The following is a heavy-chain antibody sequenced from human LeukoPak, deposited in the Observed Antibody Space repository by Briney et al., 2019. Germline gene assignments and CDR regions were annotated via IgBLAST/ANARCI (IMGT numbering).Heavy chain of an antibody. CDR1: GYTFTDYY. CDR3: AREGCSGGSCYSGYWFDP. D-gene: IGHD2-15*01. Sequence: ASVKVSCKASGYTFTDYYIHWMRQAPGQGLEWMGWINPKRGVTTYAQKFQGRVTMTRDTSITTAYMELTRLRSEDTAVYYCAREGCSGGSCYSGYWFDPWGQGTLVTVSS. CDR2: INPKRGVT. J-gene: IGHJ5*02. V-gene: IGHV1-2*02.